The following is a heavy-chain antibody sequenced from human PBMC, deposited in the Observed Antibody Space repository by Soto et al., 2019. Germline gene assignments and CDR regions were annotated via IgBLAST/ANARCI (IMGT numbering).Heavy chain of an antibody. J-gene: IGHJ4*02. CDR1: GGTFSSYA. V-gene: IGHV1-69*13. Sequence: SVKVSCKASGGTFSSYAISWVRQAPGQGLEWMGGIIPIFGTANYAQKFQGRVTITADESTSTAYMELSSLRSEDTAVYYCASVGSSSISSDYWGQGTLVTVSS. CDR2: IIPIFGTA. D-gene: IGHD6-6*01. CDR3: ASVGSSSISSDY.